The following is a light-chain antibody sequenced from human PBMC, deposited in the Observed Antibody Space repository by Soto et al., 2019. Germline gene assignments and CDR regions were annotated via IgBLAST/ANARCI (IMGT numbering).Light chain of an antibody. Sequence: DIQITKSPATLSASVGDRVTITCRASHAISSWLAWYQQKPGKAPKLLIYKASTLKSGVPSRFSGSGSGTEFTLTISSLQPDDFATYYCQQYNSYPEAFGQGTKVDIK. CDR3: QQYNSYPEA. J-gene: IGKJ1*01. CDR2: KAS. V-gene: IGKV1-5*03. CDR1: HAISSW.